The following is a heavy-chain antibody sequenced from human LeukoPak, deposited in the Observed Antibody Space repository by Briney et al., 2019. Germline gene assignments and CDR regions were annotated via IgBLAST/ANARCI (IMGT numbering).Heavy chain of an antibody. J-gene: IGHJ6*02. Sequence: GGSLRLSCAASGFTFKTYAMSWVRQAPGKGLEWVSTIGGSGFDTYYADSVKGRFTTSRDNSKNTLYLQMNSLRDEDTAVYYCARDKGLAVAGTYYYYGMDVWGQGTTVTVSS. CDR1: GFTFKTYA. CDR2: IGGSGFDT. CDR3: ARDKGLAVAGTYYYYGMDV. V-gene: IGHV3-23*01. D-gene: IGHD6-19*01.